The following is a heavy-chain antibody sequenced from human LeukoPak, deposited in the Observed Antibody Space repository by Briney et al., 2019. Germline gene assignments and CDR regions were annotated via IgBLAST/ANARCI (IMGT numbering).Heavy chain of an antibody. J-gene: IGHJ3*02. CDR1: GASINSGGFF. CDR2: IYYSGYT. V-gene: IGHV4-31*03. D-gene: IGHD4-17*01. CDR3: ARVLGVTTGHTLDI. Sequence: SQTLSLTCTVSGASINSGGFFWSWIRQHPGKGLEWIGHIYYSGYTYYNPSLTSRLAISLDTSKTQFSLRLSSVTAADTALYYCARVLGVTTGHTLDIWGQGIMVTVSS.